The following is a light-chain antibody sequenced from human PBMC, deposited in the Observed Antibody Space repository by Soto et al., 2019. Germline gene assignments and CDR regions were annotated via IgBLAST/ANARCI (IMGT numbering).Light chain of an antibody. Sequence: EIVLTQSPDTLSLSPGGRATLSCRASQSVGSSLAWYQQKPGQAPRLLIYDASNRPTGIPARFSGSGSGTDFTLASSSVAREDFAVYFCQQRSRSLTFGGGTRVEIK. CDR2: DAS. CDR3: QQRSRSLT. J-gene: IGKJ4*01. CDR1: QSVGSS. V-gene: IGKV3-11*01.